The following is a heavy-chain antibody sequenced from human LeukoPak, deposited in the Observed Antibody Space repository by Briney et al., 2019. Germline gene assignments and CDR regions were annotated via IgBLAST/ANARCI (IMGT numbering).Heavy chain of an antibody. CDR1: GYTFTGYY. V-gene: IGHV1-2*02. CDR2: INPNSGGT. CDR3: ARFGSNWGFRYFDL. Sequence: ASVKVSCKASGYTFTGYYTHWVRQAPGQGLEWMGWINPNSGGTNYAQKFQGRVTMTRDTSISTAYMELSRLRSDDTAVYYCARFGSNWGFRYFDLWGRGTLVTVSS. J-gene: IGHJ2*01. D-gene: IGHD7-27*01.